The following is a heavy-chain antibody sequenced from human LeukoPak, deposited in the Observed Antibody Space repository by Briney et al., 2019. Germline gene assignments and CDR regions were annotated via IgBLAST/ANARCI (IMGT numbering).Heavy chain of an antibody. CDR1: GFTLSSYD. CDR3: AKSGNTETVDY. V-gene: IGHV3-23*01. J-gene: IGHJ4*02. CDR2: IRDTDGRT. Sequence: GGSLRLSCAASGFTLSSYDMSWVRQTPGKGLECVSTIRDTDGRTYYADSVEGRFTISRDNSTNTLYLQMNSLRAGDTAIYYCAKSGNTETVDYWGQGTLVTVSS. D-gene: IGHD4-17*01.